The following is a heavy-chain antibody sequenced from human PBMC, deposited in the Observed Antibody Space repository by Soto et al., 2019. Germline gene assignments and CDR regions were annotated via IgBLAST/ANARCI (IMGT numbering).Heavy chain of an antibody. CDR1: GDTFSTYT. J-gene: IGHJ6*02. CDR3: ARVNCSGGSCYLYYYYGMDV. V-gene: IGHV1-69*06. CDR2: IIPRSATS. D-gene: IGHD2-15*01. Sequence: ASVKVSCKASGDTFSTYTITWMRQAPGQGLEWMGGIIPRSATSNYAQKFQGRVTITADKSTSTAYMELSSLRSEDTAVYYCARVNCSGGSCYLYYYYGMDVWGQGATVTVSS.